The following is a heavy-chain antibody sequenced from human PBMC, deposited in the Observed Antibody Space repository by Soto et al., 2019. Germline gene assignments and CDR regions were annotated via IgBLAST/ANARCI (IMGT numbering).Heavy chain of an antibody. D-gene: IGHD6-13*01. CDR1: GFTFSSYS. Sequence: ESGGGLVQPGGSLRLSCAASGFTFSSYSMNWVRQAPGKGLEWVSYISSSSSTIYYADSVKGRFTISRDNAKNSLYLQMNSLRDEDTAVYYCARDLSSLGIAAAGTDYWGQGTLVTVSS. J-gene: IGHJ4*02. CDR2: ISSSSSTI. CDR3: ARDLSSLGIAAAGTDY. V-gene: IGHV3-48*02.